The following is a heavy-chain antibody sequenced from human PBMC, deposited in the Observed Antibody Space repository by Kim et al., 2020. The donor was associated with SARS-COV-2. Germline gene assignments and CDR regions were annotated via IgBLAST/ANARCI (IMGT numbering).Heavy chain of an antibody. CDR1: GFTFSSYS. CDR2: ISSSSSTI. CDR3: ARDFAREYSSSWYNWFDP. Sequence: GGSLRLSCAASGFTFSSYSMNWVRQAPGKGLEWVSYISSSSSTIYYADSVKGRFTISRDNAKNSLYLQMNSLRDEDTAVYYCARDFAREYSSSWYNWFDPWGQGTLVTVSS. D-gene: IGHD6-13*01. J-gene: IGHJ5*02. V-gene: IGHV3-48*02.